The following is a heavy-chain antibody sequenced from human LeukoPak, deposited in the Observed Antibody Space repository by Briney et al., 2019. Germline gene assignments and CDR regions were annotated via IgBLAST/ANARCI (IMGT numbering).Heavy chain of an antibody. CDR3: VRLRRNSDSSGYFYYYDN. CDR2: VNTVSSYI. V-gene: IGHV3-21*01. CDR1: GFVFSSYS. Sequence: PGGSLRLSCAASGFVFSSYSFNWVRQALGKGLEWVASVNTVSSYIYYADSVRGRFTISRENAKNSVLLQMNSLRAEDMAMYYCVRLRRNSDSSGYFYYYDNWGQGTLVTVSS. D-gene: IGHD3-22*01. J-gene: IGHJ4*02.